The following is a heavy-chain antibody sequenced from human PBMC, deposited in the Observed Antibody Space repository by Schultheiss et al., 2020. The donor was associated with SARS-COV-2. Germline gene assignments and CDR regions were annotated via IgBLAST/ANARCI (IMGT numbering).Heavy chain of an antibody. CDR3: ARLAAAAGKYYYGMDV. D-gene: IGHD6-13*01. V-gene: IGHV4-61*01. J-gene: IGHJ6*02. CDR1: GGSVSSGTYY. Sequence: SETLSLTCTVSGGSVSSGTYYWSWIRQPPGKGLEWIGYIYYSGSTNYNPSLKSRVTISVDTSKNQVSLKVSSVTAADTAVYYCARLAAAAGKYYYGMDVWGQGTTVTVSS. CDR2: IYYSGST.